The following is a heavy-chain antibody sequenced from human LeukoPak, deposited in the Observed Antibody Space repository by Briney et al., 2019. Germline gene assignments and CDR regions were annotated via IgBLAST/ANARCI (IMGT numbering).Heavy chain of an antibody. CDR2: INPNSGVT. J-gene: IGHJ4*01. Sequence: ASVKVSCKASGYTFTAYYIHRVRQAPGLGLEWMGWINPNSGVTKSAQRFQGRVTMTSDTSITTAYMELSRLRSDDTAVYYCARETPPRRGAPAGVLFPDWGHGTLVTVSS. CDR1: GYTFTAYY. D-gene: IGHD6-13*01. CDR3: ARETPPRRGAPAGVLFPD. V-gene: IGHV1-2*02.